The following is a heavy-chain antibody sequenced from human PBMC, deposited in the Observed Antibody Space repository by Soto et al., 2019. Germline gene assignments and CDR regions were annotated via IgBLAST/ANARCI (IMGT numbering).Heavy chain of an antibody. CDR3: AILQVPGTFDF. CDR1: AGSTSSRNYY. V-gene: IGHV4-39*01. CDR2: IYYSGDT. Sequence: PSETLSLTSTVSAGSTSSRNYYWACVRQPQGKGLEWIGNIYYSGDTYYHWSFRSRLTVSVATSTNQFSLKLTSLTAADTATYFFAILQVPGTFDFWGPGSLGSVSS. J-gene: IGHJ4*02. D-gene: IGHD1-1*01.